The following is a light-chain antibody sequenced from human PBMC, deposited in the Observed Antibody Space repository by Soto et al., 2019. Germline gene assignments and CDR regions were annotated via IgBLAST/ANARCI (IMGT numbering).Light chain of an antibody. CDR1: QSISTW. V-gene: IGKV1-5*03. J-gene: IGKJ4*01. CDR2: KAS. Sequence: DIPMTQSPSTLSASVGDRVTITCRASQSISTWLAWYQQKPGKAPKLLIYKASSLESGVPSRFSGSGSGTEFTLTISSLQPDDFATFYCQQYNSYPLTFGGGTKVEIK. CDR3: QQYNSYPLT.